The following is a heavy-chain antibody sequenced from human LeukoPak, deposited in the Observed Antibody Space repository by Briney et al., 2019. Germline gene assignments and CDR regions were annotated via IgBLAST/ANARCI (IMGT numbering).Heavy chain of an antibody. D-gene: IGHD3-16*01. CDR3: AREGASTISHAFDV. V-gene: IGHV3-7*01. J-gene: IGHJ3*01. CDR2: IIQDGSER. CDR1: GFPFSTSW. Sequence: GGSLRLSCAASGFPFSTSWMTWVRQAPGKGLEWVANIIQDGSERYYVGSVKGRFTISRDNAKNSLYLQMNGLRAEDTAVYYCAREGASTISHAFDVWGQGTMVTVSS.